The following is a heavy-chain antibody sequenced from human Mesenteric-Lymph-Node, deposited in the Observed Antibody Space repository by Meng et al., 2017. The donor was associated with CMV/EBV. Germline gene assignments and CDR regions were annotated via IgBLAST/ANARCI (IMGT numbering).Heavy chain of an antibody. J-gene: IGHJ4*02. CDR2: INPSGGST. CDR1: GYTFTSFH. V-gene: IGHV1-46*01. Sequence: KVSCTASGYTFTSFHMHWVRQAPGQGLEWMGTINPSGGSTSYAEKFQGRVTMTSDTSTSTVYMELSSLRSEDTAVFYCASGRNKPDYWGQGSLVTVSS. CDR3: ASGRNKPDY.